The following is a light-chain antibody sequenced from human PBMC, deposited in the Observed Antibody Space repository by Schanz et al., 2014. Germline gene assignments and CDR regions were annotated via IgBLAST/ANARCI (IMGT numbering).Light chain of an antibody. V-gene: IGLV2-11*01. J-gene: IGLJ3*02. CDR3: SSSPSSSTLV. CDR2: DVS. CDR1: SSDVGGYNY. Sequence: QSALTQPRSVSGSPGQSVTISCTGTSSDVGGYNYVSWYQQHPGKAPKLMIYDVSKRPSGVPDRFSGSKSDNTASLTISGLQAEDEGDYYCSSSPSSSTLVFGAGTKVTVL.